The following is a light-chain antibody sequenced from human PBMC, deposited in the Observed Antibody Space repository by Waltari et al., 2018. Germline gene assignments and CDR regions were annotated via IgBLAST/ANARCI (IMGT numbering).Light chain of an antibody. CDR3: SSYISSDTLEL. J-gene: IGLJ2*01. CDR1: SSDIGNYNY. Sequence: HSALTQPASVSGSPGQPITISCTGSSSDIGNYNYVSWYQQHPGKAPKLMLFDVSNRPSGVSNRFSGSKSGNTASLTISGLQAEDEADYYCSSYISSDTLELFGGGTSLTVL. CDR2: DVS. V-gene: IGLV2-14*03.